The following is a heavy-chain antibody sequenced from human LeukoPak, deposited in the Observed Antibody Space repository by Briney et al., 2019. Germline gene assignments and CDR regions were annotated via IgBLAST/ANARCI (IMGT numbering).Heavy chain of an antibody. CDR3: ARDAQWLVPEGYFYYMDV. Sequence: GGSLRLSCAGSGFTFSRYSMNWFRQAPGKGLERVSSISSRSTNIFYADSVKGRFTISRDNAKNSLYLQMNSLGAEDTAVYYCARDAQWLVPEGYFYYMDVWGKGTTVSVSS. CDR2: ISSRSTNI. D-gene: IGHD6-19*01. J-gene: IGHJ6*03. V-gene: IGHV3-21*01. CDR1: GFTFSRYS.